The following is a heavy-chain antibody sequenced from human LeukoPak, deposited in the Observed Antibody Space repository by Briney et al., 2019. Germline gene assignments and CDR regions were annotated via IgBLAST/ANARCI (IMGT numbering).Heavy chain of an antibody. Sequence: ASVKVSCKASGYTFTSYYMHWVRQAPGRGLEWMGWINPNSGGTNYAQKFQGRVTMTRDTSISTAYMELSRLRSDDTAVYYCARDSRDYYDSSGGVFHFDYWGQGTLVTVSS. D-gene: IGHD3-22*01. CDR3: ARDSRDYYDSSGGVFHFDY. V-gene: IGHV1-2*02. CDR2: INPNSGGT. CDR1: GYTFTSYY. J-gene: IGHJ4*02.